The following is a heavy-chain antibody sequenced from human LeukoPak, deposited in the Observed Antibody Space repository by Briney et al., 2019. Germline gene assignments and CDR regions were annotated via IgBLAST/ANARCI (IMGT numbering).Heavy chain of an antibody. V-gene: IGHV1-18*01. CDR1: GYTCTSYG. J-gene: IGHJ4*02. Sequence: ASVKVSCKASGYTCTSYGISWVRQAPGQGLEWMGWISAYNGNTNYAQKLQGRVTMTIDTSTSTAYMELRSLRSDDTAMYYCARANYYDSSGYYYFDYWGQGTLVTVSS. D-gene: IGHD3-22*01. CDR3: ARANYYDSSGYYYFDY. CDR2: ISAYNGNT.